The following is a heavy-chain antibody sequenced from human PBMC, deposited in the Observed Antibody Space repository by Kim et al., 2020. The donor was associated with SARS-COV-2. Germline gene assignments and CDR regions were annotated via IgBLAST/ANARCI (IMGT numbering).Heavy chain of an antibody. Sequence: SETLSLTCTVSGGSISSGGYYWSWIRQHPGKGLEWIGYIYYSGSTYYNPSLKSRVTISVDTSKNQFSLKLSSVTAADTAVYYCARGLLWFGDHVGWFDPWGQGTLVTVSS. V-gene: IGHV4-31*03. D-gene: IGHD3-10*01. CDR3: ARGLLWFGDHVGWFDP. CDR1: GGSISSGGYY. J-gene: IGHJ5*02. CDR2: IYYSGST.